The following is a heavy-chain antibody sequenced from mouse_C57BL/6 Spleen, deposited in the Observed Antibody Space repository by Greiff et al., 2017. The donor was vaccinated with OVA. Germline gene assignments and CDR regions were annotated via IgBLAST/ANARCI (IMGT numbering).Heavy chain of an antibody. CDR1: GFTFSNYW. J-gene: IGHJ3*01. D-gene: IGHD2-2*01. V-gene: IGHV6-3*01. CDR3: TEGDYGYDAWFAY. CDR2: IRLKSDNYAT. Sequence: EVQLQESGGGLVQPGGSMKLSCVASGFTFSNYWMNWVRQSPEKGLEWVAQIRLKSDNYATHYAESVKGRFTISRDDSKSSVYLQMNNLRAEDTGIYYCTEGDYGYDAWFAYWGQGTLVTVSA.